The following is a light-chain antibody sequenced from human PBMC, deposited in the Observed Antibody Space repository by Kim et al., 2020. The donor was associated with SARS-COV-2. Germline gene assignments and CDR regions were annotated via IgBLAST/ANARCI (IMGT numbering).Light chain of an antibody. J-gene: IGLJ3*02. Sequence: GHRVTISCSGINANVVDNYVSWYQHRPRTGPPLRICDINKRPSGMPDRCAGSKSDTSATLGITGLQSGDEADYYCGTWDSRLSARVFGGGTQLTVL. V-gene: IGLV1-51*01. CDR3: GTWDSRLSARV. CDR2: DIN. CDR1: NANVVDNY.